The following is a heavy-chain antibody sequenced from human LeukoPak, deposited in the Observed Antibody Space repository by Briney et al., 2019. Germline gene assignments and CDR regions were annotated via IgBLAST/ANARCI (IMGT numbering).Heavy chain of an antibody. CDR1: GFTVSSNY. CDR3: ARVHIVGVRSAFDI. V-gene: IGHV3-53*05. D-gene: IGHD1-26*01. CDR2: IYSGGST. J-gene: IGHJ3*02. Sequence: QPGGSLRLSCAASGFTVSSNYMSWVRQAPGKGLEWVSVIYSGGSTYYADSVKGRFTISRDNSKNTLYLQMNSLRAEDTAVYYCARVHIVGVRSAFDIWGQGTMVTVSS.